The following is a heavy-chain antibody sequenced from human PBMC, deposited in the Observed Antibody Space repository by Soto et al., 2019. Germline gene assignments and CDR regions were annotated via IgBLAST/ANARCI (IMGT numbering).Heavy chain of an antibody. V-gene: IGHV3-48*02. CDR2: ISSGGDTI. D-gene: IGHD5-12*01. CDR3: ARVAGRDGYNWAEDFDY. CDR1: GFTLSSCG. Sequence: EVQLVESGGGLVQPGGSLRLSCAASGFTLSSCGMNWVRQAPGKGLEWVSYISSGGDTIYYADSVKGRFTISRDNAKNSLFLQMNSLRDEDTAVYYCARVAGRDGYNWAEDFDYWGQGTLVTVSS. J-gene: IGHJ4*02.